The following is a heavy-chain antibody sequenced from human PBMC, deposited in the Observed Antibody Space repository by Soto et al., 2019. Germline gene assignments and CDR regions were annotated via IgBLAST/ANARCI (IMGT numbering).Heavy chain of an antibody. J-gene: IGHJ4*02. CDR2: ISYDGSNK. D-gene: IGHD5-18*01. V-gene: IGHV3-30*03. Sequence: GGSLRLSCAASGFTFSSYGVHWVRQAPGKGLEWVAVISYDGSNKYYADSVKGRFTISRDNSKNALYLQMNSLRAEDTAVYYCATTRIQLWLPYFDYWGQGTLVTVSS. CDR1: GFTFSSYG. CDR3: ATTRIQLWLPYFDY.